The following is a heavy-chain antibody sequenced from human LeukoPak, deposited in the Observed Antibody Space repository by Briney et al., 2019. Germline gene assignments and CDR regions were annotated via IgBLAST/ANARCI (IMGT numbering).Heavy chain of an antibody. Sequence: VASVTVSCKASGYTFSISYIHWVRQAPGQGLGWMGIINPSGDTTNYAQKFQGRVTMTRDTSTSTVYMEVSSLRSEDAAAYYCATDQRSLNSWGQGTLVTVSS. D-gene: IGHD4-23*01. V-gene: IGHV1-46*01. CDR1: GYTFSISY. CDR3: ATDQRSLNS. CDR2: INPSGDTT. J-gene: IGHJ4*02.